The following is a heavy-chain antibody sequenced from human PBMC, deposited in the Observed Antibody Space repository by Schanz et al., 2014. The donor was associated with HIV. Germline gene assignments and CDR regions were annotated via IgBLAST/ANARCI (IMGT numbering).Heavy chain of an antibody. Sequence: EGQLVESGGGLVKPGESLRISCAASGFTFNYAWMSWVRQAPGKGLEWVSGISWNSGSKGYAESVKGRFTISRDNAKNSLFLQMNSLRADDTAVYYCARGSGFLDYYYYGMDVWGQGTTVTVSS. V-gene: IGHV3-9*01. D-gene: IGHD5-12*01. J-gene: IGHJ6*02. CDR2: ISWNSGSK. CDR3: ARGSGFLDYYYYGMDV. CDR1: GFTFNYAW.